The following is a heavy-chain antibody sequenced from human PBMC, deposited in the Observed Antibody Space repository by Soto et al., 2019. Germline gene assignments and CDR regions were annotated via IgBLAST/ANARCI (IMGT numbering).Heavy chain of an antibody. D-gene: IGHD3-10*01. J-gene: IGHJ6*02. CDR2: IYDSGST. CDR3: ARLILLWFGESSGMDV. Sequence: SETLSLTCAVSGTSISSTFWWAWVRQSPGKGLEWIGYIYDSGSTNYNPSLKSRVTMSVDTSKNQFSLNLSSVTAADTAVYYCARLILLWFGESSGMDVWGQGTTVTVSS. CDR1: GTSISSTFW. V-gene: IGHV4-28*01.